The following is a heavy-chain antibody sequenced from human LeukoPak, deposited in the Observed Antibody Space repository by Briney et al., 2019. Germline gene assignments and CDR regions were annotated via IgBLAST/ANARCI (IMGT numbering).Heavy chain of an antibody. J-gene: IGHJ4*02. CDR1: GYTFTSYG. CDR3: ARVFPDYYDSGGPDY. D-gene: IGHD3-22*01. CDR2: IIPIFGTA. Sequence: ASVKVSCKASGYTFTSYGISWVRQAPGQGLEWMGGIIPIFGTANYAQKFQGRVTITADESTSTAYMELSSLRSEDTAVYYCARVFPDYYDSGGPDYWGQGTLVTVSS. V-gene: IGHV1-69*13.